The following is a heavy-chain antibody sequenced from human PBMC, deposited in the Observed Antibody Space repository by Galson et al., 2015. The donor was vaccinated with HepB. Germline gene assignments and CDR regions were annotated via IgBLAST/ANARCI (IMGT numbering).Heavy chain of an antibody. D-gene: IGHD3-22*01. Sequence: LSLTCAVSGGPIISSSWWSWVRQSPGKGLEWIGEIYHSGSTDYNPSLKSRVTISVDTSKNQFSLTLTSMTAADTAVYYCAREGVDGRGYRDHYLDSWGQGTLVTVSS. CDR1: GGPIISSSW. J-gene: IGHJ4*02. V-gene: IGHV4-4*02. CDR2: IYHSGST. CDR3: AREGVDGRGYRDHYLDS.